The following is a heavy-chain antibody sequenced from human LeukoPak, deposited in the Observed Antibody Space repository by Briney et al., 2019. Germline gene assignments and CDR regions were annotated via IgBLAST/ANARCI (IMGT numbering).Heavy chain of an antibody. CDR2: ISGSGAST. CDR3: AKASYSPTTPFDY. D-gene: IGHD2-21*01. Sequence: AGGSLRLSCAASGFTFSSYAMNWVRQAPGKGLEWVSGISGSGASTYYADSVKGRFTIARDNSKNTLYLQMNSLRAEDTAVYYCAKASYSPTTPFDYWGQGTLVTVSS. CDR1: GFTFSSYA. J-gene: IGHJ4*02. V-gene: IGHV3-23*01.